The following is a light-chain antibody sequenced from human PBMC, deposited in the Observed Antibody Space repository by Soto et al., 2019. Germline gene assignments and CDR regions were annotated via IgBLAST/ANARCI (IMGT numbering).Light chain of an antibody. V-gene: IGKV3-11*01. CDR2: DAS. CDR1: QSISTY. CDR3: QQRSNGRGT. Sequence: EIVLTQSPVTLSLSPGERATLSCRASQSISTYLAWYQQKPGQAPRLLIYDASNRAAGIPARFSGSGSGTDFTLTISSLEPEDFAVYHCQQRSNGRGTFGGGTKVEIK. J-gene: IGKJ4*01.